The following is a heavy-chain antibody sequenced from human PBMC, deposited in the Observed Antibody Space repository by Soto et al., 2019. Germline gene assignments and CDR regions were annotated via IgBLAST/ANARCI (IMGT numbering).Heavy chain of an antibody. CDR2: IYYSGST. D-gene: IGHD3-3*01. CDR1: GGSISSGGYY. V-gene: IGHV4-31*03. Sequence: PSETLSLTCTVSGGSISSGGYYWSWIRQHPGKGLEWIGYIYYSGSTYYNPSLKSRVTISVDTSKNQFSLKLSSVTAADTAVYYCARDQYDFWSGYPEETYYYYGMDVWGQGTTVTVSS. CDR3: ARDQYDFWSGYPEETYYYYGMDV. J-gene: IGHJ6*02.